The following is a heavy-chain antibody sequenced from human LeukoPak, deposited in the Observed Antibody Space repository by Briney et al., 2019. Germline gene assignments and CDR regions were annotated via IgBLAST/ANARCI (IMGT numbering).Heavy chain of an antibody. J-gene: IGHJ4*02. D-gene: IGHD3-22*01. CDR1: GGSISTSNYY. Sequence: PSETLSLTCTVSGGSISTSNYYWGWIRQPPGKGLEWMGNIFYSGSTYYSPSVKSRVTISLDTSRNQFSLKLSSVTAADTAVYYCARQSWLFDYWGQGTLVTVSS. CDR3: ARQSWLFDY. CDR2: IFYSGST. V-gene: IGHV4-39*01.